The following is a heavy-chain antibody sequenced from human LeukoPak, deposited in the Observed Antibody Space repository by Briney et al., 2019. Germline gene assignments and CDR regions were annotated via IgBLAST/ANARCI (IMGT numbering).Heavy chain of an antibody. CDR1: GYTFTGYY. J-gene: IGHJ6*02. CDR3: AASGNVDYYYDSSGYYHYYYYYGMDV. D-gene: IGHD3-22*01. CDR2: INPNSGGS. Sequence: GASVKVSCKASGYTFTGYYMHWVRQAPGQGLEWMGWINPNSGGSNYAQKFQERVTITRDMSTSTAYMELSSLRSEDTAVYYCAASGNVDYYYDSSGYYHYYYYYGMDVWGQGTTVTVSS. V-gene: IGHV1-2*02.